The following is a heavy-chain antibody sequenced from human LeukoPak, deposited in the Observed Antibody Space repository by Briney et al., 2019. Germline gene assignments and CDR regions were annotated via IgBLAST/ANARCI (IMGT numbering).Heavy chain of an antibody. Sequence: GRSLRLSCAASGFTFSNYRMNWVRQAPGKGLEWVSSISVTSSYIYYADSVKGRFTISRDNANSSLSLQMHSLRAEDTSVYYCAREDSGSYDPGSFDIWGQGTLVTVSS. CDR3: AREDSGSYDPGSFDI. J-gene: IGHJ3*02. D-gene: IGHD1-26*01. CDR1: GFTFSNYR. V-gene: IGHV3-21*01. CDR2: ISVTSSYI.